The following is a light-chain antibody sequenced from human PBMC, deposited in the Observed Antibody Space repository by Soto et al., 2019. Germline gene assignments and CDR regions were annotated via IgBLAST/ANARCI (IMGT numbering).Light chain of an antibody. CDR1: QSVSTN. V-gene: IGKV3-15*01. CDR3: QQYNNWPPAIT. CDR2: GAS. Sequence: ETLMTQSPATLSVSPGERATLSCRASQSVSTNLAWFQQKPGQAPRLLIYGASTRATGIPARFSGSGSGTDFTLTISSLQSEDFAVYYCQQYNNWPPAITFGPGTRWIS. J-gene: IGKJ3*01.